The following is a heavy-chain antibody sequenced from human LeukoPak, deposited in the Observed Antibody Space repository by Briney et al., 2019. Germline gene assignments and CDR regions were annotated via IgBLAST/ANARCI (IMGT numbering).Heavy chain of an antibody. Sequence: SETLSLTCTVSGGSISSGGYYWSWIRQHPGKGLEWIGYIYYSGSTYYNPSLKSRVTISVDTSKNQFSLKLSSVTAADTAVYYCARDPTYGSGSFFDYWGQGTLVTVSS. D-gene: IGHD3-10*01. J-gene: IGHJ4*02. CDR2: IYYSGST. CDR3: ARDPTYGSGSFFDY. V-gene: IGHV4-31*03. CDR1: GGSISSGGYY.